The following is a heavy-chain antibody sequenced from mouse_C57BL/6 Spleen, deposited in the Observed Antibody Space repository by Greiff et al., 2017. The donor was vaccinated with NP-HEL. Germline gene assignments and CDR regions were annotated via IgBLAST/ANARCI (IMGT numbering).Heavy chain of an antibody. Sequence: VQLQQSGAELVKPGASVKMSCKASGYTFTTYPIEWMKQNHGKSLEWIGNFHPYNDDTKYNEKFKGKATLTVEKSSSTVYLELSRLTSDDSAVYYCARGDLDYYGSPYAMDYWGQGTSVTVSS. D-gene: IGHD1-1*01. V-gene: IGHV1-47*01. J-gene: IGHJ4*01. CDR1: GYTFTTYP. CDR3: ARGDLDYYGSPYAMDY. CDR2: FHPYNDDT.